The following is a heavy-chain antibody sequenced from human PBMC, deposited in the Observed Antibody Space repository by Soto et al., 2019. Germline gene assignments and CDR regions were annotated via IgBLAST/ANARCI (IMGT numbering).Heavy chain of an antibody. CDR2: ISSSSSTI. CDR1: GFTFSSYS. V-gene: IGHV3-48*01. CDR3: ARDLNYGLFDY. Sequence: PGVSLRLSFAASGFTFSSYSMKWVRQAPGKGLEWVSYISSSSSTIYYADSVKGRFTISRDNAKNSLYLQMNSLRAEDTAVYYCARDLNYGLFDYWGQGTLVTVSS. D-gene: IGHD4-17*01. J-gene: IGHJ4*02.